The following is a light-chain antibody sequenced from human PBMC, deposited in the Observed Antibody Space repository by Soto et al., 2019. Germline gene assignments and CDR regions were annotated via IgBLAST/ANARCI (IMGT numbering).Light chain of an antibody. J-gene: IGKJ1*01. CDR2: GAS. V-gene: IGKV3-15*01. CDR3: QQYNSWPT. Sequence: ELVMTQSPATLSVSPGERATLSCRASQSVSSNLAWYQQKPGQAPRLLIYGASTRTTGIPARFSGSGSGTEFTLTISSLQSEDFAVYYCQQYNSWPTFGQGTKVDIK. CDR1: QSVSSN.